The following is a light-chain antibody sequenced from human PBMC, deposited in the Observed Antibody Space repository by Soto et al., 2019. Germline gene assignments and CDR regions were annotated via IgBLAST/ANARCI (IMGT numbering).Light chain of an antibody. J-gene: IGLJ1*01. V-gene: IGLV2-11*01. Sequence: SVLTRPHSVSGSPGQSVTISCTGTSSDVGGYSYVSWYQQHPGKAPELIIYDVTERPSGVPDRFSGSKSGNTASLTISVLQAEDEADYYCCSYTGSYSYVFGIGTKVTVL. CDR1: SSDVGGYSY. CDR2: DVT. CDR3: CSYTGSYSYV.